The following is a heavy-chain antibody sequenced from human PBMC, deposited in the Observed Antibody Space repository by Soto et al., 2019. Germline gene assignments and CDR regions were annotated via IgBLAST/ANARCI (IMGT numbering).Heavy chain of an antibody. Sequence: ASVKVSCKASGYTFTSYDINWVRQATGQGLEWMGWMNPNSGNTGYAQKFQGRVTMTRNTSISTAYMELSSLRSEDTAVYYCARGYCSGGSCYLRMDVWGQGTPVTVS. J-gene: IGHJ6*02. D-gene: IGHD2-15*01. CDR3: ARGYCSGGSCYLRMDV. V-gene: IGHV1-8*01. CDR1: GYTFTSYD. CDR2: MNPNSGNT.